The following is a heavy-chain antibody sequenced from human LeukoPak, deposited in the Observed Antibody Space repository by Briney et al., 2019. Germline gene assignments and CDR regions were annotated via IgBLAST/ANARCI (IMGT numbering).Heavy chain of an antibody. CDR2: INTNTGSP. V-gene: IGHV7-4-1*02. D-gene: IGHD3-22*01. CDR1: GYPFTTYT. J-gene: IGHJ4*02. Sequence: ASVKVSCKASGYPFTTYTMNWVRQAPGQGLEWMGWINTNTGSPTYAQAFTGRFVFSLDTSVSTAFLQINSLRAEDTAVYFCARAETVWASDYDNNGYYDYWGQGTLVTVSS. CDR3: ARAETVWASDYDNNGYYDY.